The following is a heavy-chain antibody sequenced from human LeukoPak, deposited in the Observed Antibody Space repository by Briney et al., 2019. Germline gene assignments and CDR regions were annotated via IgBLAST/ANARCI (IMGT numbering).Heavy chain of an antibody. CDR1: GFTFSDAW. V-gene: IGHV3-11*04. J-gene: IGHJ6*04. Sequence: GGSLRLSCAASGFTFSDAWMTWVRQAPGKGLEGVSYISSSGSTIYYADSVKGRFPISRDNAKNSLYLQVNSLRAEGTAVYYCAELGITMIGGVWGKGTTVTISS. D-gene: IGHD3-10*02. CDR3: AELGITMIGGV. CDR2: ISSSGSTI.